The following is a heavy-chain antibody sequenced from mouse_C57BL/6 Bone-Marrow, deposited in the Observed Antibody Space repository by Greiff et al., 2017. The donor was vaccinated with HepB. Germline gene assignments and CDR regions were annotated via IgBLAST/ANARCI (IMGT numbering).Heavy chain of an antibody. CDR1: GYTFTSYW. V-gene: IGHV1-64*01. CDR2: IHPNSGST. Sequence: VQLQQPGAELVKPGASVKLSCKASGYTFTSYWMHWVKQRPGQGLEWIGMIHPNSGSTNYNEKFKSKATLTVDNSSSTAYMQISSLTSEDSAVYYCASLGRSYFDYWGQGTTLTVSS. J-gene: IGHJ2*01. D-gene: IGHD4-1*01. CDR3: ASLGRSYFDY.